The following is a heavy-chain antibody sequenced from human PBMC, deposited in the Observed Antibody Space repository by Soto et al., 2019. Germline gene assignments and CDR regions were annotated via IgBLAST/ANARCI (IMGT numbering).Heavy chain of an antibody. Sequence: SETLSLSCTVSSCSISSTIYSWDWIRQPPGKGLEWIGSIFYSGSTYYNPSLKSRVTISVDTSKNQFSLKLSSVTAADTAVYYCARAPYDILTGYYYYYGMDVWGQGTTVTVSS. CDR3: ARAPYDILTGYYYYYGMDV. CDR2: IFYSGST. CDR1: SCSISSTIYS. V-gene: IGHV4-39*01. D-gene: IGHD3-9*01. J-gene: IGHJ6*02.